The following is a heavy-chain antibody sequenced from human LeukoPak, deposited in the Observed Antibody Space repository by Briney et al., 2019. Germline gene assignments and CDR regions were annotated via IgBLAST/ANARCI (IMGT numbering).Heavy chain of an antibody. CDR1: GGTFSSYA. CDR2: IIPIFGTA. CDR3: AREGGDGYNLD. V-gene: IGHV1-69*13. Sequence: GASVKVSCKASGGTFSSYAISWVRQAPGQGLEWMGGIIPIFGTANYAQKFQGRVTITADESASTAYMELSSLRSEDTAVYYCAREGGDGYNLDWGQGTLVTVSS. D-gene: IGHD5-24*01. J-gene: IGHJ4*02.